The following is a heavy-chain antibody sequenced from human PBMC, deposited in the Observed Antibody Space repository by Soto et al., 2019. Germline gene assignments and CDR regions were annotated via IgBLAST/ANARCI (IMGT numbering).Heavy chain of an antibody. CDR3: AKDPVPPRSYRDFQH. CDR2: ISGSGGST. J-gene: IGHJ1*01. CDR1: GFTFSSNA. V-gene: IGHV3-23*01. Sequence: QTGGSLRLSCAASGFTFSSNAMSWVRQAPGKGLEWVSAISGSGGSTYYADSVKGRFTISRDNSKNTLYLQMNSLRAEDTAVYYCAKDPVPPRSYRDFQHWGQGTLVTVSS. D-gene: IGHD1-26*01.